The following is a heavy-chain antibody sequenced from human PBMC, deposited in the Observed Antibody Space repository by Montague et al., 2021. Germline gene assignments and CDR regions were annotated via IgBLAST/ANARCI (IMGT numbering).Heavy chain of an antibody. CDR3: AVGSESAWELLHH. J-gene: IGHJ5*02. D-gene: IGHD1-26*01. V-gene: IGHV4-4*02. Sequence: SETRSLTYTVSGDSISSKYFWSWVRQPLGKGLEWIGEIYHGTTSYSPSLKGRLTVSMDTSKNQFSLKLSSVTAADTAIYYCAVGSESAWELLHHWGQGILVTVSS. CDR1: GDSISSKYF. CDR2: IYHGTT.